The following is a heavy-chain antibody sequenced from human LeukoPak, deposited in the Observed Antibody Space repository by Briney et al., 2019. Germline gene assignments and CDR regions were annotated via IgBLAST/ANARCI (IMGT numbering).Heavy chain of an antibody. V-gene: IGHV3-23*01. CDR3: AKADYHYYYMDV. CDR1: GFTYDDYA. J-gene: IGHJ6*03. Sequence: PGGSLRLSCAVSGFTYDDYAMHWVRQAPGKGLEWVSGISGSGGSTYYADSVKGRFTISRDNSKNTLYLQMNSLRAEDTAVYYCAKADYHYYYMDVWGKGTTITVSS. CDR2: ISGSGGST.